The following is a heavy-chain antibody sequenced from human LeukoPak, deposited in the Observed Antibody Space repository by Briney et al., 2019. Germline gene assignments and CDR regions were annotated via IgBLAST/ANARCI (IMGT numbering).Heavy chain of an antibody. V-gene: IGHV3-7*01. CDR3: AKLAKYFYGSETYYFFEH. CDR2: INQDGTEK. J-gene: IGHJ4*02. CDR1: GFSFTTYW. D-gene: IGHD3-10*01. Sequence: TGEPLRLSCAASGFSFTTYWMSWVRQAPGKGLEWVANINQDGTEKYYVDSVKGRFTISRDNAKSSLYLQMNSLRVEDTAVYYCAKLAKYFYGSETYYFFEHWGQGTPVTASS.